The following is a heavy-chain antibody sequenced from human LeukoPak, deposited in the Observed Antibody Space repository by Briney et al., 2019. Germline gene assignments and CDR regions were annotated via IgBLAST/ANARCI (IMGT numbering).Heavy chain of an antibody. CDR2: INHSGST. V-gene: IGHV4-34*01. CDR3: AVITHYYFDY. D-gene: IGHD3-22*01. J-gene: IGHJ4*02. Sequence: PSETLSLTCAVYGGSFGGYYWSWIRQPPGKGLEWIGEINHSGSTNYNPSLKSRVTISVDTSKNQFSLKLSSVTAADTAVYYCAVITHYYFDYWGQGTLVTVSS. CDR1: GGSFGGYY.